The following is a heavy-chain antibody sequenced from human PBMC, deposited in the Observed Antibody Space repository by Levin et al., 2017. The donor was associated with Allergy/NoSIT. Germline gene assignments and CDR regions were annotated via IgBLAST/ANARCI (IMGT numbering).Heavy chain of an antibody. D-gene: IGHD4-17*01. Sequence: PGGSLRLSCAASGFTFSSYGMHWVRQAPGKGLEWVAVISYDGSNKYYADSVKGRFTISRDNSKNTLYLQMNSLRAEDTAVYYCAKDRFLRRMTTVTKGGALGIWGQGTTVTVSA. CDR3: AKDRFLRRMTTVTKGGALGI. J-gene: IGHJ3*02. V-gene: IGHV3-30*18. CDR2: ISYDGSNK. CDR1: GFTFSSYG.